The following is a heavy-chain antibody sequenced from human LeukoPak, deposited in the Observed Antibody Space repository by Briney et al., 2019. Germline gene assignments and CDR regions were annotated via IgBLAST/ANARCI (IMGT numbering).Heavy chain of an antibody. D-gene: IGHD3-10*01. CDR2: IRYDGSNK. CDR1: GFTFSSYG. Sequence: PGGSLRLSCAASGFTFSSYGMHWVRQAPGKGLEWVAFIRYDGSNKYYADSVKGRFTISRDNTKNTLYLQMNSLRAEDTAVYFCARVATGSYDWFDPWGQGTLVTVSS. V-gene: IGHV3-30*02. J-gene: IGHJ5*02. CDR3: ARVATGSYDWFDP.